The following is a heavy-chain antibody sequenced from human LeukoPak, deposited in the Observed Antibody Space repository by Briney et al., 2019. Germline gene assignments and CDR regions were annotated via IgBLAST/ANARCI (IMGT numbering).Heavy chain of an antibody. CDR2: IYYSGST. CDR3: ARRVGSWNFDY. J-gene: IGHJ4*02. D-gene: IGHD6-13*01. V-gene: IGHV4-59*08. CDR1: GGSISSYY. Sequence: PSETLSLTCTVSGGSISSYYWSWIRQPPGKGLEWIGYIYYSGSTNYNPSLKSRVTISVDASKNQFSLKLSSVTAADTAVYYCARRVGSWNFDYWGQGTQVTVSS.